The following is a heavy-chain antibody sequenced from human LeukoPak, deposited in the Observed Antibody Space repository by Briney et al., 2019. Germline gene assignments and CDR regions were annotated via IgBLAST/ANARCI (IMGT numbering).Heavy chain of an antibody. J-gene: IGHJ6*02. D-gene: IGHD2-15*01. V-gene: IGHV1-2*02. CDR2: INPNSGGT. Sequence: ASVKVSCKASGYTFTGYYMHWVRQAPGQGLEWMGWINPNSGGTNYAQKFQGRVTMTRDTPISTAYMELSGLRSDDTAVYYCAREVAETIHYYYYGMDVWGQGTTVTVSS. CDR1: GYTFTGYY. CDR3: AREVAETIHYYYYGMDV.